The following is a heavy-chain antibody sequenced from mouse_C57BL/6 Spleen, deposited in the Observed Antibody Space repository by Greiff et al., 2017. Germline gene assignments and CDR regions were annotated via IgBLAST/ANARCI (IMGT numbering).Heavy chain of an antibody. CDR1: GFNIKNTS. Sequence: EVQLQQSVAELVRPGASVKLSCTASGFNIKNTSMHWVKQRPEQGLEWIGRIDPANGNTKYAPKFQGKATITADTSSNTAYLQLSSLTSEDTAIYYCARSGHYGVDYWGQGTSVTVSS. CDR3: ARSGHYGVDY. J-gene: IGHJ4*01. D-gene: IGHD2-1*01. CDR2: IDPANGNT. V-gene: IGHV14-3*01.